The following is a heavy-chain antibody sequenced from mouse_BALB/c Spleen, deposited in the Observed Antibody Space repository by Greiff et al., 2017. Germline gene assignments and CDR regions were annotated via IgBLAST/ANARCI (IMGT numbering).Heavy chain of an antibody. CDR2: ISSGGSYT. Sequence: EVQGVESGGGLVKPGGSLKLSCAASGFTFSSYTMSWVRQTPEKRLEWVATISSGGSYTYYPDSVKGRFTISRDNAKNTLYLQMSSLKSEDTAMYYCTRVITTVVADYAMDYWGQGTSVTVSS. D-gene: IGHD1-1*01. CDR1: GFTFSSYT. CDR3: TRVITTVVADYAMDY. V-gene: IGHV5-6-4*01. J-gene: IGHJ4*01.